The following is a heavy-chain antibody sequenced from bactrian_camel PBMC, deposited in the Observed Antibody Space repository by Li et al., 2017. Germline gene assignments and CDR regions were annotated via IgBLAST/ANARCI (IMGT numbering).Heavy chain of an antibody. V-gene: IGHV3S40*01. Sequence: VQLVESGGGLVQPGGSLRLSCAASGFTFSDYHMTWVRQVPGKGLNWVSTIDNGVSTYADSVKGRFTMFRDNVKNTIFLQMNSLKIEDTAVYYCAPDPRGSGYWGQGTQVTVS. J-gene: IGHJ4*01. CDR3: APDPRGSGY. CDR2: IDNGVS. CDR1: GFTFSDYH. D-gene: IGHD3*01.